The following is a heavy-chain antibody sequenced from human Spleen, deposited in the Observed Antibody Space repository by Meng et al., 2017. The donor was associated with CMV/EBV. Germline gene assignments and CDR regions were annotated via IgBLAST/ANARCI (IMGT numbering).Heavy chain of an antibody. CDR1: GFTFSGSD. V-gene: IGHV3-73*01. Sequence: CAASGFTFSGSDIHWGRQASGKGLEWVGRIRSEPNNYATSYAVSLRGRVTISRDDSNNTAYLQMNSLKTEDTAVYYCSRHLGLAIDFWGQGTLVTVSS. CDR3: SRHLGLAIDF. J-gene: IGHJ4*02. CDR2: IRSEPNNYAT.